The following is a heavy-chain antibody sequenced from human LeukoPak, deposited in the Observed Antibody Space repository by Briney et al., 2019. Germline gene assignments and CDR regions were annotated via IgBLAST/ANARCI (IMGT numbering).Heavy chain of an antibody. Sequence: GASVKVSCNASGYTFTGYFLHWVRQAPGQGLELMGWINPNSGGTNYAQKFQGRVTMTRDTPISTAYMELSRLKSDDTAVYYCARGQLEIDSSGTFDYWGQGTLVTVSP. V-gene: IGHV1-2*02. CDR3: ARGQLEIDSSGTFDY. CDR1: GYTFTGYF. CDR2: INPNSGGT. J-gene: IGHJ4*02. D-gene: IGHD6-19*01.